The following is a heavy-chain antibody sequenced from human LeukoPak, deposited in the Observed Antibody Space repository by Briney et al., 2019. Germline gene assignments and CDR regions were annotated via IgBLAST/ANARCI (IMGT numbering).Heavy chain of an antibody. CDR1: DGSISSYY. CDR3: ARAAYSFGHFDY. J-gene: IGHJ4*02. CDR2: VYHSGNT. D-gene: IGHD5-18*01. V-gene: IGHV4-59*01. Sequence: SETLSLTCTLSDGSISSYYWSWIRQPPGKGLEWLGYVYHSGNTFYNPSLETRVTISIDTSKNQFSLDLKSVTAADTAVYYCARAAYSFGHFDYWGQGTLVTVSS.